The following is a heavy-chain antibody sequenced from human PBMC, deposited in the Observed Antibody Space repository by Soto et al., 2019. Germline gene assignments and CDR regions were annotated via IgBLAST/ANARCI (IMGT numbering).Heavy chain of an antibody. CDR2: IKDGGYT. CDR1: GGSLSGFY. Sequence: QVQLQQWGAGLLKPSETLSLNCAVYGGSLSGFYWSWIRQPPGKGLEWIGEIKDGGYTNYSPSLKSRATISSDRSNNQFSLRLNSVTAADTGVYYCARGQEGVVATHWDQGALVTVSS. V-gene: IGHV4-34*01. D-gene: IGHD5-12*01. CDR3: ARGQEGVVATH. J-gene: IGHJ4*02.